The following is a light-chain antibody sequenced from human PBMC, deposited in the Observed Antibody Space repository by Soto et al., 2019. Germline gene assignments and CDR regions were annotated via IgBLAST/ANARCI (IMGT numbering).Light chain of an antibody. CDR3: TSFTTSNTWV. V-gene: IGLV2-14*01. J-gene: IGLJ3*02. CDR2: EVS. Sequence: QSALTQPASVSGSPGHSITIPCTGARSDIGAYNHVSWYQQHPGRAPKLMIYEVSNRPSGISDRFSGSKSGNTASLTISGLQAEDEADYYCTSFTTSNTWVFGGGTKLTVL. CDR1: RSDIGAYNH.